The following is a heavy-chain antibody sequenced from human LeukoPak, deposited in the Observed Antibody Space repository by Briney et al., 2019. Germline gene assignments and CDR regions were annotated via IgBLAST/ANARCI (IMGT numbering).Heavy chain of an antibody. V-gene: IGHV3-21*01. Sequence: TGGSLRLSCAASGFTFSSYSMNWVRQAPGKGLEWVSSISSSSSYIYYADSVKGRFTISRDNAKNSLYLQMNSLRAEDTAVYYCARDQGRGTYYDFWSGYFPLDYWGQGTLVTVSS. CDR2: ISSSSSYI. CDR1: GFTFSSYS. J-gene: IGHJ4*02. CDR3: ARDQGRGTYYDFWSGYFPLDY. D-gene: IGHD3-3*01.